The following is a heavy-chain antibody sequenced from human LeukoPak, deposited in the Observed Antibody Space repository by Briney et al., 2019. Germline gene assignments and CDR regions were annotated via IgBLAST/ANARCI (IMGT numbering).Heavy chain of an antibody. CDR1: GYTFIDYG. V-gene: IGHV1-18*01. CDR2: ISAYNGNT. CDR3: ARAFGVIINGGYFDP. D-gene: IGHD3-3*01. J-gene: IGHJ5*02. Sequence: ASVKVSCKTSGYTFIDYGISWVRQAPGQRLEWMGWISAYNGNTNYAQKIQGRVTMIRDTFTSTAYMELRSLRSDDTAVYYCARAFGVIINGGYFDPWGQGTLVTASS.